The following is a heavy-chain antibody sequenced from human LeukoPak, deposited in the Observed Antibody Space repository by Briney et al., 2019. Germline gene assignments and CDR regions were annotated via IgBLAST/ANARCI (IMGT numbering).Heavy chain of an antibody. CDR1: GFTFSSYA. CDR2: ISCSGGST. V-gene: IGHV3-23*01. D-gene: IGHD6-6*01. CDR3: AKDITAYSSSSGQFDY. Sequence: GSLRLSFAASGFTFSSYAMSWVRQAPGKGLEWVSGISCSGGSTYYADSVKGRFTISRDNSKNTLYLQMNSLRAEDTAVYYCAKDITAYSSSSGQFDYWGQGTLVTVSS. J-gene: IGHJ4*02.